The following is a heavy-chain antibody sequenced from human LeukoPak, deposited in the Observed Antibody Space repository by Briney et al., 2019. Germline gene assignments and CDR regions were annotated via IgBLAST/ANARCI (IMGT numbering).Heavy chain of an antibody. CDR2: IYHSGST. Sequence: SETRSLTCAVSGYSISSGYYWGWIRQPPGKGLEWIGSIYHSGSTYYNPSLKSRVTISVDTSKNQFSLKLSSVTAADTAVYYCARAPAAAGTGGDYWGQGTLVTVSS. CDR1: GYSISSGYY. J-gene: IGHJ4*02. CDR3: ARAPAAAGTGGDY. V-gene: IGHV4-38-2*01. D-gene: IGHD6-13*01.